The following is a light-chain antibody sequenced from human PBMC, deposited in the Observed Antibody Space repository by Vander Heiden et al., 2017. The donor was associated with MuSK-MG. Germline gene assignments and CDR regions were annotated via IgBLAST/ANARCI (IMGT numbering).Light chain of an antibody. CDR2: EVT. J-gene: IGLJ1*01. Sequence: QSALTQPASVSASPGQSLTISCTGTSSNVGNYNLVSWYQHHPGKAPKLMSYEVTKRPSGVSSRFSGSKSGNTASLTSSGLQAEDEADYHCCSYAGSSSYVFGTGTKVTVL. CDR1: SSNVGNYNL. CDR3: CSYAGSSSYV. V-gene: IGLV2-23*02.